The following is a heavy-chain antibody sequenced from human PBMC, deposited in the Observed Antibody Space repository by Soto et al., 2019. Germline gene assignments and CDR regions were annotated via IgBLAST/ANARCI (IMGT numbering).Heavy chain of an antibody. CDR3: TKDGSSVIPAAHPRRYGMDV. CDR1: GFTFSSYG. D-gene: IGHD2-2*01. V-gene: IGHV3-30*18. J-gene: IGHJ6*02. Sequence: QPGGSLRLSCAASGFTFSSYGMHWVRQGPGKGLEWVAVISYDGGNEYYADSVKGRFTISRDNFKNTQYLQMNSLRAEDTAVYYCTKDGSSVIPAAHPRRYGMDVWGQGTTVTVSS. CDR2: ISYDGGNE.